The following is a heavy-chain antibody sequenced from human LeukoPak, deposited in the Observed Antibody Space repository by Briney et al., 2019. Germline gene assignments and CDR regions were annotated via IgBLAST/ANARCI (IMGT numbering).Heavy chain of an antibody. Sequence: SETLSLTCAVSAVSVSSGGFSWSWIRQPPGRGLEWIGYMYHGGSTYYNPSLESRVTISVDRSKNQFSLKLSSVTAADTAVYYCASTNDFGDYVGAWGQGTLVTVSS. CDR1: AVSVSSGGFS. CDR3: ASTNDFGDYVGA. J-gene: IGHJ5*02. CDR2: MYHGGST. V-gene: IGHV4-30-2*01. D-gene: IGHD4-17*01.